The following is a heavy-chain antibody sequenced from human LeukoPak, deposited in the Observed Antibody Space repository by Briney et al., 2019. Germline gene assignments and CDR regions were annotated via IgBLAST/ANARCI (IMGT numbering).Heavy chain of an antibody. CDR1: GYTFTSYG. D-gene: IGHD6-13*01. Sequence: ASVKVSCKASGYTFTSYGISWVRQAPGQGLEWMGWISAYNGNTNYAQKLQGRVTMTTDTSTSTVYMELSSLRSEDTAVYYCARYPLRGMKAFDIWGQGTMVTVSS. V-gene: IGHV1-18*01. J-gene: IGHJ3*02. CDR3: ARYPLRGMKAFDI. CDR2: ISAYNGNT.